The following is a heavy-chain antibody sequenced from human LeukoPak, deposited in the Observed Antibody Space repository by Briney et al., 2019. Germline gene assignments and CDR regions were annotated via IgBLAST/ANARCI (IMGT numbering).Heavy chain of an antibody. Sequence: SETLSLTCTVSGGSINSYYWIWIRRPPGKGLESIGYIYYSGSTNYNPSLKSRVTISVDTSKNQFSLKLSSVTAADTAVYYCARLGRYSSGWTADYWGQGTLVTVSS. CDR2: IYYSGST. V-gene: IGHV4-59*08. D-gene: IGHD6-19*01. CDR1: GGSINSYY. CDR3: ARLGRYSSGWTADY. J-gene: IGHJ4*02.